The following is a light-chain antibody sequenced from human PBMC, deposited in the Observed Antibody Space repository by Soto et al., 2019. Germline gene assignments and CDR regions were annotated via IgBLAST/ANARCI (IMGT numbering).Light chain of an antibody. J-gene: IGKJ2*01. Sequence: EPVMPQSPATLSVSPGERVTLSCRASQSINSNLAWYQQRPGQAPRVLIYDASTRATAVPARFSGSGSGTEFNLTISSLQSEDVAVYYCQQYNNWPPDYTFGQGTKLEIK. V-gene: IGKV3-15*01. CDR2: DAS. CDR1: QSINSN. CDR3: QQYNNWPPDYT.